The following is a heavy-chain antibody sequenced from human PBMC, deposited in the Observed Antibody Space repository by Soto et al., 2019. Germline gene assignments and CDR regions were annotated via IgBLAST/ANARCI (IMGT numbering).Heavy chain of an antibody. D-gene: IGHD3-10*01. V-gene: IGHV3-33*01. CDR3: ARAYDGSGSYYRVYYYGMDV. Sequence: PGGSLRLSCAASGFTFSSYGMHWVRQAPGKGLEWVAVIWYDGSNKYYADSVKGRFTISRDNSKNTLYLQMNSLRAEDTAVYYCARAYDGSGSYYRVYYYGMDVWGQGTTVTVSS. CDR2: IWYDGSNK. J-gene: IGHJ6*02. CDR1: GFTFSSYG.